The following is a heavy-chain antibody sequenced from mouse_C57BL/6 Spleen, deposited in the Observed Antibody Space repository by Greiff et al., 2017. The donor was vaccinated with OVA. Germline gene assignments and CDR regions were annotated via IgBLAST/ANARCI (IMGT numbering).Heavy chain of an antibody. D-gene: IGHD2-1*01. CDR2: IYPSDSET. J-gene: IGHJ4*01. CDR3: ARRNLGYYYAMDY. CDR1: GYTFTSYW. V-gene: IGHV1-61*01. Sequence: QVQLQQSGAELVRPGSSVKLSCKASGYTFTSYWMDWVKQRPGQGLEWIGNIYPSDSETHYNQKFKDKATLTVDKSSSTAYMQLSSLTSEDSAVYYCARRNLGYYYAMDYWGQGTSGTVSS.